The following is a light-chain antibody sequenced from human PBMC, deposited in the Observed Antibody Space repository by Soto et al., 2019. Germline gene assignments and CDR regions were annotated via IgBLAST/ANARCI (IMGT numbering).Light chain of an antibody. V-gene: IGKV3-20*01. Sequence: EIVLTQSPGGLSLSQGERATLSCRASQSVSGNFLAWYQQKPGQAPRLLIHGASSRATGIPDRFSGSGSGTDFTLTISRLEPGDFAVYYCQQYNNWPTFGQGTKVEIK. CDR2: GAS. CDR1: QSVSGNF. J-gene: IGKJ1*01. CDR3: QQYNNWPT.